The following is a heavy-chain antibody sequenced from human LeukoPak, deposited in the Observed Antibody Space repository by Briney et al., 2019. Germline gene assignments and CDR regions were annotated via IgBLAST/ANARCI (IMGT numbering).Heavy chain of an antibody. D-gene: IGHD2-2*01. Sequence: ASVKVSCKASGGTFSSYAISWVRQAPGQGLEWMGRIIPILGIANYAQKFQGRVTITADKSTSTAYMELSSLRSEDTAVYYCARLVEGYHSNTGNWGQGTLVTVSS. V-gene: IGHV1-69*04. CDR3: ARLVEGYHSNTGN. J-gene: IGHJ4*02. CDR2: IIPILGIA. CDR1: GGTFSSYA.